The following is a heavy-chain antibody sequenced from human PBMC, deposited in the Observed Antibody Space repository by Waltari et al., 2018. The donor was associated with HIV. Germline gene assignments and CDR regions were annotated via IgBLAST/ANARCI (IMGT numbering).Heavy chain of an antibody. V-gene: IGHV1-69*01. Sequence: QVQLVQSGAEVKKPGSSVKVSCKASGGTFNNYAITWVRQAPGQGLEWMGGIIPVFGTTNYAQKFQGRLTIIADESTSTGHMELSSLRSEDTAVYYCARMATVVDWYFDLWGRGTLVTVSS. J-gene: IGHJ2*01. CDR1: GGTFNNYA. CDR2: IIPVFGTT. D-gene: IGHD2-15*01. CDR3: ARMATVVDWYFDL.